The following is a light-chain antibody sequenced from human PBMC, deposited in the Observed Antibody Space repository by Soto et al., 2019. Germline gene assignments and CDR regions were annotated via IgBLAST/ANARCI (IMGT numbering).Light chain of an antibody. V-gene: IGLV2-11*01. CDR2: DVS. J-gene: IGLJ1*01. CDR1: SSDVGDDDY. CDR3: CSYAGSYTYV. Sequence: QPVLTQPRSVSGSPGQSVTISCNGTSSDVGDDDYVSLYQQHPGKAPKLMIYDVSKRPSGVPDRFSGSKSGNTASLTISGLQAEDEADYYCCSYAGSYTYVFGTGTKVTVL.